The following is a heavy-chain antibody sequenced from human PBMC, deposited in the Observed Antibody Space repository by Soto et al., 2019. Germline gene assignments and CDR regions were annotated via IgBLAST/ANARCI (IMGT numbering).Heavy chain of an antibody. Sequence: QITLKESGPTRVKPTQTLTLTCTFSGFSLNARPVGVGWIRQPPGKALERLALIYWDDDKRYSPSLQSRLTNTKGTSKNQVVLTMTNMEPVNTAIYYCAHRADINCNWNGGYFDYWGQGGLVTVSS. CDR2: IYWDDDK. V-gene: IGHV2-5*02. CDR3: AHRADINCNWNGGYFDY. CDR1: GFSLNARPVG. J-gene: IGHJ4*02. D-gene: IGHD1-1*01.